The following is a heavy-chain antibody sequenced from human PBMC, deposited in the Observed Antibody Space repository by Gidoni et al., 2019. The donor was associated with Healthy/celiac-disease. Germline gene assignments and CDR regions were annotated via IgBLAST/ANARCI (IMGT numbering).Heavy chain of an antibody. D-gene: IGHD6-19*01. CDR1: GFPFSSYA. CDR3: AKGGAVAGTFDY. J-gene: IGHJ4*02. V-gene: IGHV3-23*01. CDR2: ISGSGGST. Sequence: EVQLLESGGGLVQPGGSLGLFCAASGFPFSSYAMSWVRQAPGKGLEWVSAISGSGGSTYYADSVKGRFTISRDNSKNTLYLQMNSLRAEDTAVYYCAKGGAVAGTFDYWGQGTLVTVSS.